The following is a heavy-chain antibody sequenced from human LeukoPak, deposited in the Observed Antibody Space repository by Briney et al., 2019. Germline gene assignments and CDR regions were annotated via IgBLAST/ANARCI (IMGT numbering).Heavy chain of an antibody. CDR2: ISSSSSYI. Sequence: PGGSLRLSCAASGFTFINYNMNWVRQAPGKGLEWVSFISSSSSYIYYADSVKGRFTISRDNAKNSLYLQMNSLRAEDTAVYYCARALDSSSSRYQAFEEWGQGTLVTVSS. CDR3: ARALDSSSSRYQAFEE. V-gene: IGHV3-21*01. CDR1: GFTFINYN. D-gene: IGHD2-2*01. J-gene: IGHJ4*02.